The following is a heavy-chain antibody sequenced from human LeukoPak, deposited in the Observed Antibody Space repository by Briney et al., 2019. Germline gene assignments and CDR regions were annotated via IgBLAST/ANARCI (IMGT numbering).Heavy chain of an antibody. CDR2: IYYSGST. V-gene: IGHV4-59*08. D-gene: IGHD2-15*01. CDR3: ARTVGNWFDP. Sequence: SETLSLTCTVSGDSISSYYWSWIRQPPGKGLEWIGEIYYSGSTNCNPSLKSRVTISVDTSKNQFSLKLSSVTAADTAVYYCARTVGNWFDPWGQGTLVTVSS. J-gene: IGHJ5*02. CDR1: GDSISSYY.